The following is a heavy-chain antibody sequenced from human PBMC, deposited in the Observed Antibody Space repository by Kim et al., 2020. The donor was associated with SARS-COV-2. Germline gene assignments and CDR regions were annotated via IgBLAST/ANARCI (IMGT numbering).Heavy chain of an antibody. CDR3: ERSSNDAGVYYYYYYGMDV. V-gene: IGHV4-59*01. Sequence: SRVTISVDTSKNQFSLKLSSVTAADTAVYYCERSSNDAGVYYYYYYGMDVWGQGTTVTVSS. D-gene: IGHD2-2*01. J-gene: IGHJ6*02.